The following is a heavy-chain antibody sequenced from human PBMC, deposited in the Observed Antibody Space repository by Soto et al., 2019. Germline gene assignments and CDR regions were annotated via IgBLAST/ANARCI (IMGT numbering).Heavy chain of an antibody. J-gene: IGHJ5*02. V-gene: IGHV1-46*01. D-gene: IGHD6-19*01. CDR3: ARDGSSSGWLYNWFDP. CDR2: INPSGGST. Sequence: GASVKVSCKASGYTFTSYYMHWVRQAPGQGLEWMGIINPSGGSTSYAQKFQGRVTMTRDTSTSTVYMELSSLRSEDTAVYYCARDGSSSGWLYNWFDPWGQGTLVTVSS. CDR1: GYTFTSYY.